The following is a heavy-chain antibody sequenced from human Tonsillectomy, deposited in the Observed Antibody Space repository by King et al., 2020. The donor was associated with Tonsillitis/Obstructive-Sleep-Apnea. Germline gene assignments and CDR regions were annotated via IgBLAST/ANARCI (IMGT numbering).Heavy chain of an antibody. D-gene: IGHD2-2*02. CDR1: GGSFSGYY. CDR3: ARRLDRYCSSTSCYTWGY. CDR2: INHSGST. Sequence: VQLQQWGAGLLKPSETLSLTCAVYGGSFSGYYWSWIRQPPGKGLEWIGEINHSGSTNYNPSLKSRVTISVDTSKNQFSLKLSSVTAADTAVYYCARRLDRYCSSTSCYTWGYWGQGTLVTVSS. J-gene: IGHJ4*02. V-gene: IGHV4-34*01.